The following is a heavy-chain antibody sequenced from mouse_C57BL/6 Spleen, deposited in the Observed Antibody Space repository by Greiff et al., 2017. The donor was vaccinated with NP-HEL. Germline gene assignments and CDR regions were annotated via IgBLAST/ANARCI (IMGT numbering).Heavy chain of an antibody. CDR2: IDPSDSYT. CDR1: GYTFTSYW. D-gene: IGHD1-1*01. Sequence: QVQLTQPGAELVKPGASVKLSCKASGYTFTSYWMQWVKQRPGQGLEWIGEIDPSDSYTNYHQKFKGKATLTVDTSSSTAYMQLSSLTSEDSAVYYCARFRDYYGSSNWYFDVWGTGTTVTVSS. J-gene: IGHJ1*03. CDR3: ARFRDYYGSSNWYFDV. V-gene: IGHV1-50*01.